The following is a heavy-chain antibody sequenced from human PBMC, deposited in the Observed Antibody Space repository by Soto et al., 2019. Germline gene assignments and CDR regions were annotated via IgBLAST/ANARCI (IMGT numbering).Heavy chain of an antibody. J-gene: IGHJ4*02. CDR2: INPNSGGT. D-gene: IGHD6-19*01. Sequence: ASVNVSCKSSGYAFTGYYSHWVRQGPGQGLECMGWINPNSGGTNYAQKFQGRVTMTRDTSVSTAYMELSRLRSDDTAVYYCARDPRGGGWYIPYYFDYWGQGTLVTVPS. CDR1: GYAFTGYY. V-gene: IGHV1-2*02. CDR3: ARDPRGGGWYIPYYFDY.